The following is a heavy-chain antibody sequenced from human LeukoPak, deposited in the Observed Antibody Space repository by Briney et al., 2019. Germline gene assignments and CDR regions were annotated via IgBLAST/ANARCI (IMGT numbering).Heavy chain of an antibody. CDR1: GFTFSSYA. CDR2: ISGSSDIT. V-gene: IGHV3-23*01. D-gene: IGHD6-13*01. Sequence: GGSLRLACAASGFTFSSYAMSWVRQAPGKGLEWVSVISGSSDITYYADSVKGRFTISRDNSKNTLYLQMNSLRAEDTAVYYCAKGRSGIAAAGLNYWGQGTLVTVSS. J-gene: IGHJ4*02. CDR3: AKGRSGIAAAGLNY.